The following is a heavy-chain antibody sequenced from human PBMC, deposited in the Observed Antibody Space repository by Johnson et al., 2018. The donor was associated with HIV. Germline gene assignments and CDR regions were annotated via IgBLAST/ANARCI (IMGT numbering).Heavy chain of an antibody. CDR2: IHWNGFSA. CDR3: ARRDSGSLSFDI. V-gene: IGHV3-20*04. D-gene: IGHD1-26*01. J-gene: IGHJ3*02. Sequence: VQLVESGGGVLRRGGSLRLSCEGFGFIFDDYDLSWVRQAPGSGLDWVSGIHWNGFSAAYAQSVKGRCTISRDNGKNSLYLQMNSLRGEDTALYYCARRDSGSLSFDIWGQGTMVTVSS. CDR1: GFIFDDYD.